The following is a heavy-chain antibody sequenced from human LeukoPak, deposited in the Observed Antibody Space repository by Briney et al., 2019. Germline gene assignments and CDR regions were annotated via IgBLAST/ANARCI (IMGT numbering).Heavy chain of an antibody. CDR3: ARDHGGDTSDWFDY. CDR2: INHSGST. D-gene: IGHD6-19*01. V-gene: IGHV4-34*01. Sequence: PSETLSLTCAVYGGSFSGYYWSWIRQPPGKGLEWIGEINHSGSTNYNPSLKSRVTISVDTSKNQFSLKLSSVTAADTAVYYCARDHGGDTSDWFDYWGQGTLVTVSS. CDR1: GGSFSGYY. J-gene: IGHJ4*02.